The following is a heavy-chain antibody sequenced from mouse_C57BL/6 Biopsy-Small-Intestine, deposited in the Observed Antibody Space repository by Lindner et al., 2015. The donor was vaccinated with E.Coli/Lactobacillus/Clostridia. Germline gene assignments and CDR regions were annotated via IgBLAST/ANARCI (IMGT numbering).Heavy chain of an antibody. Sequence: EVQLQESGPGMVKPSQSLSLTCTVTGYSITSGYDWHWIRHFPGNKLEWMGYIRYSGSTNYNPSLKSRISITHDTSKNHFFLNLNSVTTEDTATYYCARGPGDFYWYFDVWGTGTTVTVSS. CDR2: IRYSGST. V-gene: IGHV3-1*01. CDR3: ARGPGDFYWYFDV. D-gene: IGHD3-3*01. J-gene: IGHJ1*03. CDR1: GYSITSGYD.